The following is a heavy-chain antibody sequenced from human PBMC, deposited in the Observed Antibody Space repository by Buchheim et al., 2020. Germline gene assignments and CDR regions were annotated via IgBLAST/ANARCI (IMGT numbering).Heavy chain of an antibody. Sequence: QVQLQQWGAGLLKPSETLSLTCAVYGGSFSGYYWSWIRQPPGKGLEWIGEINHSGSTNYNPSLKSRVTLSVDTSKNQFSLKLSSVTAADTAVYYCARDHRIAVAGHYYYYGMDVWGQGTT. J-gene: IGHJ6*02. CDR1: GGSFSGYY. CDR3: ARDHRIAVAGHYYYYGMDV. D-gene: IGHD6-19*01. V-gene: IGHV4-34*01. CDR2: INHSGST.